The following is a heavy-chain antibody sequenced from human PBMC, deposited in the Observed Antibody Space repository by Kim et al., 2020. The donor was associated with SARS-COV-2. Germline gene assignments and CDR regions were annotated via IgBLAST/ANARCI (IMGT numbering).Heavy chain of an antibody. CDR1: GGTFSSYA. CDR2: IIPIFGTA. V-gene: IGHV1-69*13. CDR3: ARDPLMSGYDGGPNDYGDYRRYGMDV. J-gene: IGHJ6*02. Sequence: SVKVSCKASGGTFSSYAISWVRQAPGQGLEWMGGIIPIFGTANYAQKFQGRVTITADESTSTAYMELSSLRSEDTAVYYCARDPLMSGYDGGPNDYGDYRRYGMDVWGQGTTVTVSS. D-gene: IGHD4-17*01.